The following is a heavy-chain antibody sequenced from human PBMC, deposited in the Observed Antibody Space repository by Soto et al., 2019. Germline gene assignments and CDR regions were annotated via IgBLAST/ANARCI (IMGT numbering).Heavy chain of an antibody. D-gene: IGHD3-10*01. CDR1: GYSFTTYW. Sequence: PGESLKISCKGSGYSFTTYWIGWVRQRPGEGLEWMGIIYPDDSETRYSPSFQGQVSISADKSISTAYLQWSGLKASDTAMYYCARVFYFGSGSSAVWAHWGQGTPVTVS. CDR2: IYPDDSET. V-gene: IGHV5-51*01. J-gene: IGHJ4*02. CDR3: ARVFYFGSGSSAVWAH.